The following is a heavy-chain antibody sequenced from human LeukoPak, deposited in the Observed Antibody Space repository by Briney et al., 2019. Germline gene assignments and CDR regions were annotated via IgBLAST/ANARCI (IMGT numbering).Heavy chain of an antibody. CDR3: AREGSGYTNDAFDI. CDR2: IHTSGST. Sequence: PSETLSLTCTFSGGSISSYYWSWIRQPAGKGLEWIGRIHTSGSTNYNPSLKSRVTMSVDTSKNQFSLKLSSVTAADTAVYYCAREGSGYTNDAFDIWGQGTMVTVSS. CDR1: GGSISSYY. D-gene: IGHD5-12*01. J-gene: IGHJ3*02. V-gene: IGHV4-4*07.